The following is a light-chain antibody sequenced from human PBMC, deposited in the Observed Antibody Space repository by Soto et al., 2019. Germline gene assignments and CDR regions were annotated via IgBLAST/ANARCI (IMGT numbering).Light chain of an antibody. V-gene: IGKV3-20*01. Sequence: EIVLTQSPGTLSLSPGERATLSCRASQSISSSYLAWYQQKPGQAPRLLIYGASSRATGIPDRFSGSGSGTDFTLTISRLEPEDSAVYYCQQYGSSPQTFGQGTTVEIK. CDR2: GAS. J-gene: IGKJ1*01. CDR3: QQYGSSPQT. CDR1: QSISSSY.